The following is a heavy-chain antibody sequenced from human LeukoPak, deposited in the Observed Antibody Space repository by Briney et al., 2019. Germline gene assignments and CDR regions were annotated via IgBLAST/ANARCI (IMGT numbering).Heavy chain of an antibody. CDR2: INAGNGNT. D-gene: IGHD6-13*01. CDR3: ASSLVQQLPSERDYYYYYMDV. V-gene: IGHV1-3*01. Sequence: GASVKVSCKASGYTFTSYAMHWVRQAPGQRLEWMGWINAGNGNTKYAQKFQGRVTMTRDTSISTAYMELSRLRSDDTAVYYCASSLVQQLPSERDYYYYYMDVWGKGTTVTVSS. CDR1: GYTFTSYA. J-gene: IGHJ6*03.